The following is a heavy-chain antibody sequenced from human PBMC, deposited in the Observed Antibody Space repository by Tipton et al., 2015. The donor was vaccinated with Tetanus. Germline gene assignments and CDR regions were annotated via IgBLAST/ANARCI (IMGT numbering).Heavy chain of an antibody. CDR1: GYSFTSYW. V-gene: IGHV5-51*01. CDR2: IYPGDSDT. CDR3: ARQVEMATIQGAYAFDI. Sequence: VQLVQSGAEVKKPGESLKISCKGSGYSFTSYWIGWVRQMPGKGLEWMGIIYPGDSDTRYSPSFQGQVTISADKSISPAYLQWSSLKASDTAMYYCARQVEMATIQGAYAFDIWGQGTMVTVSS. D-gene: IGHD5-24*01. J-gene: IGHJ3*02.